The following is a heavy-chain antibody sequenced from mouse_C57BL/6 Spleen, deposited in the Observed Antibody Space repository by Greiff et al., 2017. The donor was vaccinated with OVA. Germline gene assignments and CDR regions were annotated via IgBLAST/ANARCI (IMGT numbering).Heavy chain of an antibody. CDR2: IHPNSGST. Sequence: QVQLQQPGAELVKPGASVKLSCKASGYTFTSYWMHWVKQRPGQGLEWIGMIHPNSGSTNYNEKFKSKATRTVDKSSSTAFMQLSSLTSEDSAVYYCARDWGITTVVYWYFDVWGTGTTVTVSS. D-gene: IGHD1-1*01. J-gene: IGHJ1*03. V-gene: IGHV1-64*01. CDR1: GYTFTSYW. CDR3: ARDWGITTVVYWYFDV.